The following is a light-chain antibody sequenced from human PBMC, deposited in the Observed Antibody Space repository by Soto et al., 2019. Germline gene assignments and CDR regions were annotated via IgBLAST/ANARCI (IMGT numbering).Light chain of an antibody. CDR2: EVT. Sequence: QSALTQPASVSGSPGQSITISCTGASSDVGSYNLVSWYQHLPGNAPKLIIYEVTARPSGISSRFSGSKSGNTASLTISGLQGEDEAYYYCCSYAGSSLLVFGGGTKLTVL. CDR3: CSYAGSSLLV. CDR1: SSDVGSYNL. V-gene: IGLV2-23*02. J-gene: IGLJ3*02.